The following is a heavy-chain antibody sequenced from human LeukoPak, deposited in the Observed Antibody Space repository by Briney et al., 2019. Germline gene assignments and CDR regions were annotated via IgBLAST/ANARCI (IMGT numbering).Heavy chain of an antibody. CDR1: GFTFDDYA. V-gene: IGHV3-49*03. CDR2: IRSKTFGGTT. CDR3: TRYSGRTDY. J-gene: IGHJ4*02. D-gene: IGHD5-18*01. Sequence: GGSLRLSCKASGFTFDDYAVSWFRQAPGKGLEWVAFIRSKTFGGTTEYAASVKGRFTISRDDSKSIAYLQMNSLKTEDTAVYYCTRYSGRTDYWGQGTLVSVSS.